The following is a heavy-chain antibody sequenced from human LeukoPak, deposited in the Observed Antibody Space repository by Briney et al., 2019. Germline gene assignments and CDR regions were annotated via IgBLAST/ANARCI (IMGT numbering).Heavy chain of an antibody. CDR3: AREGYGDYVRGDYYYMDV. CDR1: GGSISSYY. CDR2: IYYSGST. D-gene: IGHD4-17*01. J-gene: IGHJ6*03. V-gene: IGHV4-59*01. Sequence: SETLSLTCTVSGGSISSYYWSWIRQPPGKGLEWIGYIYYSGSTNYNPSLKSRVTISVDTSKNQFSLKLSSVTAADTAVYYCAREGYGDYVRGDYYYMDVWGKGTTVTVSS.